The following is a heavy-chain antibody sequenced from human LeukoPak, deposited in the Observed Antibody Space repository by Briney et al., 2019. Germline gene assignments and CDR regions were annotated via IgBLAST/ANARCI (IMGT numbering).Heavy chain of an antibody. V-gene: IGHV3-48*03. D-gene: IGHD6-13*01. CDR1: GFTFSSYE. J-gene: IGHJ4*02. Sequence: QSGGSLRLSCAASGFTFSSYEMNWVRLAPGKGLEWVSYISSSGSTKYYADSVKGRFTISRDNAKNSLYLQMNSLRAEDTALYYCARDGPRSVSSSSYFDYWGQGTLVTVSS. CDR2: ISSSGSTK. CDR3: ARDGPRSVSSSSYFDY.